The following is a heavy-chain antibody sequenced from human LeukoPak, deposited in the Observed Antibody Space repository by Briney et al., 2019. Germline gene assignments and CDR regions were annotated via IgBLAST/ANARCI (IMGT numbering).Heavy chain of an antibody. CDR3: ARLPSGFPNWFDP. J-gene: IGHJ5*02. Sequence: SETLSLTCTVSGGPIISSSYNWGWIRQPPGQGLEWIGTIYYSGTTYYNPSLQSRVTISVDTSKNEFSLKVNSVTAADTAVYYCARLPSGFPNWFDPWGQGTRVTVSS. V-gene: IGHV4-39*01. D-gene: IGHD3-9*01. CDR1: GGPIISSSYN. CDR2: IYYSGTT.